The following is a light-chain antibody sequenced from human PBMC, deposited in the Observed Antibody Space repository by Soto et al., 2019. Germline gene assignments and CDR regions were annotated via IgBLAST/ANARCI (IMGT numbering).Light chain of an antibody. CDR3: AAWDYSLRAVV. CDR2: RNH. V-gene: IGLV1-44*01. Sequence: QSVLTQSPSESATPGQRVTISCSGSGSNIGTHAVNWYQQVPGTAPTLLIFRNHQRPSGVPDRFSGSKSGTSASLAISGPQSEVEADYYCAAWDYSLRAVVFGGGTKVTVL. J-gene: IGLJ2*01. CDR1: GSNIGTHA.